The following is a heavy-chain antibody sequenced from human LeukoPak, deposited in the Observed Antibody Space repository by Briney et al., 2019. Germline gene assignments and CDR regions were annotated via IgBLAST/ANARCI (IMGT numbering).Heavy chain of an antibody. D-gene: IGHD3-3*01. J-gene: IGHJ4*02. V-gene: IGHV3-30-3*01. CDR2: LSYDGSNK. Sequence: PGGSLRLSCAASGFTFSRHAMHWVRQAPGKGLEWVTLLSYDGSNKYYADSVKGRFTISRDNSKNTLYLQMNSLRAEDTAVYYCARAQSGFWSGYCFDYWGQGTLVTVSS. CDR1: GFTFSRHA. CDR3: ARAQSGFWSGYCFDY.